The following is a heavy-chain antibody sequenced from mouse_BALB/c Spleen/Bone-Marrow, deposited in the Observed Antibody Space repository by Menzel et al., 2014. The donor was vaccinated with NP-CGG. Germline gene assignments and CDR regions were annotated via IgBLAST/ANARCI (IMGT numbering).Heavy chain of an antibody. V-gene: IGHV1-14*01. D-gene: IGHD1-1*01. Sequence: HLVESGPELVKPGASVKMSCKASGYTFTSYVMHWVKQKPGQGLEWIGYINPYNDGTKYNEKFKGKATLTSDKSSSTAYMELSSLTSEDSAVYYCARPYYYGSSGDSWFAYWGQGTLVTVSA. CDR1: GYTFTSYV. CDR2: INPYNDGT. J-gene: IGHJ3*01. CDR3: ARPYYYGSSGDSWFAY.